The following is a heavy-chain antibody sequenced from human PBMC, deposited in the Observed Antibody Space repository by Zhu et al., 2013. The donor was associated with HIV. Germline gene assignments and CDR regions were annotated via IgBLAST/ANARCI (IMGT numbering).Heavy chain of an antibody. J-gene: IGHJ5*02. Sequence: QVQLVQSGAEVKRPGASVKVSCKASGYRFTDYCIHWVRQAPGQRLEWMGWINAGNGNTKYSQKFQGRVTITRDTSASTAYMELSSLRSEDTAVYYCARVIFAGGVGPQPFDPWGQGTLVTVSS. D-gene: IGHD2-8*02. CDR2: INAGNGNT. CDR1: GYRFTDYC. CDR3: ARVIFAGGVGPQPFDP. V-gene: IGHV1-3*01.